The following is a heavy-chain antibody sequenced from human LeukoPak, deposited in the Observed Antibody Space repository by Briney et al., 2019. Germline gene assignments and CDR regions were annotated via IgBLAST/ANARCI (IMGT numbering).Heavy chain of an antibody. CDR2: ISGSSSTT. V-gene: IGHV3-23*01. J-gene: IGHJ6*02. D-gene: IGHD2-2*01. CDR1: GFTFSSYA. Sequence: SGGSLRLSCAASGFTFSSYALSWVRQAPGKGLEWVSAISGSSSTTFYADSVKGRFTISRDNSMDTLFLQMNSLRAEDTAVYYCAKGGEWVVVPAALDVWGQGTTVTVSS. CDR3: AKGGEWVVVPAALDV.